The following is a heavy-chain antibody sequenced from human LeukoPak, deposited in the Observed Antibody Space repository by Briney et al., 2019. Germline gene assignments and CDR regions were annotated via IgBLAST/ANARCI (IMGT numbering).Heavy chain of an antibody. V-gene: IGHV4-59*01. CDR1: GGSISGSF. J-gene: IGHJ6*02. D-gene: IGHD3-16*01. CDR2: IYYSGGST. CDR3: ARTRRHLYASRTNLAPWPAGIDV. Sequence: SETLSLTCTVSGGSISGSFWSCFGQPPRGEVEGRGGIYYSGGSTKYNPSLKSRVTISIDTSTSQFSLTLNSAPAADTALYCCARTRRHLYASRTNLAPWPAGIDVWGQGTTVTVSS.